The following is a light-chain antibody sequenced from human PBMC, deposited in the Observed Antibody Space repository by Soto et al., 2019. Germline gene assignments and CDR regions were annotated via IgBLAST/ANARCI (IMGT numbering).Light chain of an antibody. CDR3: QSYASSLSGVV. Sequence: QAVVTQPPSVSGAPGQRVTISCTGSSSNIGAGYDVHWYQQLPGTAPKLPIYANSNRPSGVPDRFSGSKSGTSASLAITGLQAEDEADYYCQSYASSLSGVVFGGGTKLTVL. V-gene: IGLV1-40*01. CDR2: ANS. CDR1: SSNIGAGYD. J-gene: IGLJ2*01.